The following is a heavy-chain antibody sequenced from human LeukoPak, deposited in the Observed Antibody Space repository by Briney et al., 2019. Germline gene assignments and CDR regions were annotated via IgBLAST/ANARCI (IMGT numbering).Heavy chain of an antibody. CDR3: ASSGYYGWDAFDI. J-gene: IGHJ3*02. CDR2: IYYSGST. Sequence: PSETLSLTCTVSGGSISSYYWSWIRQPPGKGLEWIGYIYYSGSTNYNPSLKSRVTMSVDTSKNQFSLKLSSVTAADTAVYYCASSGYYGWDAFDIWGQGTMVTVSS. D-gene: IGHD3-22*01. CDR1: GGSISSYY. V-gene: IGHV4-59*12.